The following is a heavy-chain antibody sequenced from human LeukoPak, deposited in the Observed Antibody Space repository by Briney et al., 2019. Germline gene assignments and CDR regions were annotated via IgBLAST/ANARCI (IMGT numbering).Heavy chain of an antibody. Sequence: PSETLSLTCTVSGYSISSGYYWGWIRQPPGKGLEWIGSIYHSGSTYYNPSLKSRVTISVDTSKNQFSLKLSSVTAADTAVYYCAREDGTTVVIVDYWGQGTLVTVSS. CDR2: IYHSGST. D-gene: IGHD2-21*01. CDR1: GYSISSGYY. J-gene: IGHJ4*02. V-gene: IGHV4-38-2*02. CDR3: AREDGTTVVIVDY.